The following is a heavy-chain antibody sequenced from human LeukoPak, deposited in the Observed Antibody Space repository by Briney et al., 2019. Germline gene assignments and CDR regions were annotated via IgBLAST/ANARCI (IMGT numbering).Heavy chain of an antibody. CDR3: ARVEGGIVVVPAAMNGIWFDP. CDR2: ISAYNGNT. CDR1: GYTFTSYG. Sequence: ASVKVSCKASGYTFTSYGISWVRQAPGQGLEWMGWISAYNGNTNYAQKLQGRVTMTTDTSTSTAYMELRSLRSDDTAVYYCARVEGGIVVVPAAMNGIWFDPWGQGTLVTVSS. J-gene: IGHJ5*02. V-gene: IGHV1-18*01. D-gene: IGHD2-2*01.